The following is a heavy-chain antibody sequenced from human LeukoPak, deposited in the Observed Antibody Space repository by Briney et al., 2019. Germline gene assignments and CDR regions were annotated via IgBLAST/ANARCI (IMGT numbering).Heavy chain of an antibody. CDR3: ARGPTRYYYDSSGYYYSEYFQH. D-gene: IGHD3-22*01. V-gene: IGHV3-20*04. CDR1: GFTFDDYG. CDR2: INWNGGST. Sequence: GGSLRLSCAASGFTFDDYGMSWVRQAPGKGLEWVSGINWNGGSTGYADSVKDRFTISRDNAKNSLYLQMNSLRAEDTALYYCARGPTRYYYDSSGYYYSEYFQHWGQGTLVTVSS. J-gene: IGHJ1*01.